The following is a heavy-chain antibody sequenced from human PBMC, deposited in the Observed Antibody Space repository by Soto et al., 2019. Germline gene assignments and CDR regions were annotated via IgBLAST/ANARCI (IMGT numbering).Heavy chain of an antibody. D-gene: IGHD5-18*01. V-gene: IGHV3-21*06. CDR1: GFTFSSYS. Sequence: GSLRLSCAASGFTFSSYSMNWVRQAPGKGLEWVSSISSSSSYIYYADSVKGRFTISRDNSKNTLYLQMNSLRAEDTAVYYCAREYSYGYYYYYAMDVWGQGTTVTVSS. CDR2: ISSSSSYI. CDR3: AREYSYGYYYYYAMDV. J-gene: IGHJ6*02.